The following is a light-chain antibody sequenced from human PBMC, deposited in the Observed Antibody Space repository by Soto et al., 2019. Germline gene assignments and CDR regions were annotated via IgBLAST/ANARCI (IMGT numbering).Light chain of an antibody. CDR3: QHQGT. J-gene: IGKJ2*01. Sequence: EIVLTQSPGTLSLSPGERATLSCRASEFLSSSYLVWYQQKPGQAPRLLIYAASRRATGIPDRFSGSGSAKEYTLTINTLAPEDFAVYYWQHQGTFGQGTKLEIK. CDR1: EFLSSSY. V-gene: IGKV3-20*01. CDR2: AAS.